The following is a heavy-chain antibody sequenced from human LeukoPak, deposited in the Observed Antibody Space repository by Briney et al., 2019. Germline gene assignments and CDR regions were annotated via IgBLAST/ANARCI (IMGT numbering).Heavy chain of an antibody. D-gene: IGHD1-1*01. CDR2: FDPEHDET. J-gene: IGHJ4*02. Sequence: ASVRGSCKVSGYSLTELTMHWVRQAPGKGLEWMGGFDPEHDETNYAQAILGRFTMTEDTSTHTAYMELSSLTCEDTAVYFCATLDPGMDYWGQGTLVIVSS. V-gene: IGHV1-24*01. CDR1: GYSLTELT. CDR3: ATLDPGMDY.